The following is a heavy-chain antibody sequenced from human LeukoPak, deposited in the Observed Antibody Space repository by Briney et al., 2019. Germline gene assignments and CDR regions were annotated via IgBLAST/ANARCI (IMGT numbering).Heavy chain of an antibody. V-gene: IGHV4-34*01. CDR2: INHSGST. J-gene: IGHJ6*02. Sequence: SETLSLTCAVYGGSFSGYYWSWLRQPLRKGLEWIGEINHSGSTNYNQSLKSRVTISVDTSKNQFSLKLRSVTAGDTAVYYCARNWEFWSGYYRATFDYYGMDVWGQGTTVTVSS. CDR3: ARNWEFWSGYYRATFDYYGMDV. CDR1: GGSFSGYY. D-gene: IGHD3-3*01.